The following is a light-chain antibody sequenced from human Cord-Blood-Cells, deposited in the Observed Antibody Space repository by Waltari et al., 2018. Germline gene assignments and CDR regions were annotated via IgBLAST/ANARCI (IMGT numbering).Light chain of an antibody. J-gene: IGKJ2*03. CDR3: QQYNNWPLS. V-gene: IGKV3-15*01. CDR2: GAS. CDR1: QSVSSN. Sequence: EIVMTQSPATLSVSPGERDTISCRASQSVSSNLAWYQQKPGQAPRLLIYGASTRATGIPARFSGSGSGTEFTLTISSLQSEDFAVYYCQQYNNWPLSFGQGTKLEIK.